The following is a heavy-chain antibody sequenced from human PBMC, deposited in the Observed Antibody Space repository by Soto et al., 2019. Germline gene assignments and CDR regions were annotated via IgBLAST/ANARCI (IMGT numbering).Heavy chain of an antibody. V-gene: IGHV3-33*01. D-gene: IGHD2-21*01. Sequence: GGSLRLSCAASGFTFSSYGMHWVRQAPGKGLEWVAVIWYDGSNKYYADSVKGRFTISRDNSKNTLYLQMNSLRAEDTAVYYCTRALSSAAGDTFYYWGRGTLVTVSS. CDR1: GFTFSSYG. CDR3: TRALSSAAGDTFYY. J-gene: IGHJ4*02. CDR2: IWYDGSNK.